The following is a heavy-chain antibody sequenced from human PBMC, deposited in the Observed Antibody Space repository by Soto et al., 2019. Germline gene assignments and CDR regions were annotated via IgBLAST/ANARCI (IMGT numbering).Heavy chain of an antibody. CDR2: ISGSSGST. J-gene: IGHJ4*02. Sequence: PGGSLRLSCAASGFTFNNYAMTWVRQAPGKGMEWVSGISGSSGSTNYADSVKGRFTISRDNSKNTLYLQMNSLRAEDTAVYYCANYYDSSVPKPVAYRAQRTPVTVSS. D-gene: IGHD3-22*01. CDR3: ANYYDSSVPKPVAY. CDR1: GFTFNNYA. V-gene: IGHV3-23*01.